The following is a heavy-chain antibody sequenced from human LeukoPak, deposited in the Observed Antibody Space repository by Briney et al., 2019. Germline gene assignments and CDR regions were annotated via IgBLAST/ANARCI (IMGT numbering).Heavy chain of an antibody. Sequence: PGGSLRLSCAASGFTFSSYAMSWVRQAPGKGLEWVSAISGSGGSTYYADSVKGRFTISRDNSKNTLYLQINSLRAEDTAVYYCAKDQFWSGYPNNWFDPWGQGTLVTVSS. CDR2: ISGSGGST. D-gene: IGHD3-3*01. CDR1: GFTFSSYA. J-gene: IGHJ5*02. CDR3: AKDQFWSGYPNNWFDP. V-gene: IGHV3-23*01.